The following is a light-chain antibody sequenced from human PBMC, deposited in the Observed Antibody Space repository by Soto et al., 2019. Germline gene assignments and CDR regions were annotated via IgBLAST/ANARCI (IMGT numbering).Light chain of an antibody. J-gene: IGKJ1*01. Sequence: IQLTQSPSSLSASVGDRVTITCRASHGIISYLAWYQQRPGKAPNLLIYAASTLQSGVPSRFSGSGSGTDFTLTISSLQPEDFATYYCQQLNSYPRTFGQGTKVDI. CDR3: QQLNSYPRT. V-gene: IGKV1-9*01. CDR2: AAS. CDR1: HGIISY.